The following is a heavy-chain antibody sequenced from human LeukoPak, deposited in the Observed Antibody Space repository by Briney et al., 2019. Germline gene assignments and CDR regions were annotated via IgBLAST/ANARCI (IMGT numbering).Heavy chain of an antibody. CDR3: AKGWTMVRGVMAPFDP. J-gene: IGHJ5*02. D-gene: IGHD3-10*01. V-gene: IGHV3-23*01. CDR1: GFTFSSYA. Sequence: PGGSLRLSCAASGFTFSSYAMSWVRQAPGKGLEWVSAISGRGGSTYYADSVKGRFTISRDNSKNTLYLQMNSLRAEDTAVYYCAKGWTMVRGVMAPFDPWGQGTLVTVSS. CDR2: ISGRGGST.